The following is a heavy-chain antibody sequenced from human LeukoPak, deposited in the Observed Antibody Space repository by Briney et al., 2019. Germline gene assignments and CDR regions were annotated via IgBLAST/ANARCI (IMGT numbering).Heavy chain of an antibody. D-gene: IGHD2-2*01. V-gene: IGHV4-39*01. CDR3: ARLVVVPAAEVNGYFDY. J-gene: IGHJ4*02. CDR1: GGSISSSSYY. CDR2: IYYSGST. Sequence: SETLSLTCTVSGGSISSSSYYWGWIRQPPGRGLEWIGSIYYSGSTYYNPSLKSRVSISVDTSKNQFSLKLSSVTAADTAVYYCARLVVVPAAEVNGYFDYWGQGTLVTVSS.